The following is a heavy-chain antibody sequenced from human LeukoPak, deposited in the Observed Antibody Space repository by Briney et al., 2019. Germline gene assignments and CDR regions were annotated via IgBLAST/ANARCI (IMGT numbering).Heavy chain of an antibody. CDR2: IKQDGSEK. D-gene: IGHD6-6*01. Sequence: PGGSLRLSCAASGFTFSTYWMSWVRQAPGKGLEWVANIKQDGSEKYYVDSVKGRFTISRDNAQNSLYLQMNSLRAEDTAVHYCARGLSGYASSLGYWGQGTLVTVSA. CDR3: ARGLSGYASSLGY. CDR1: GFTFSTYW. J-gene: IGHJ4*02. V-gene: IGHV3-7*01.